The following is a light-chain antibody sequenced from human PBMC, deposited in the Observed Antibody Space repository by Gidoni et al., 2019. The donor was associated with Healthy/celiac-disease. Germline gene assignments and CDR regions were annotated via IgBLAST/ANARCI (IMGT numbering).Light chain of an antibody. J-gene: IGKJ2*01. CDR3: HQYNNWPPYT. V-gene: IGKV3-15*01. CDR1: QSVSSN. Sequence: IVMTQSPATLSVSPGERATLSCMASQSVSSNLAWYQQKPGQAPRLLIYGASTRATGIPARFSGSGSGTEFTLTISSLQSEDFAVYYCHQYNNWPPYTFGQGTKLEIK. CDR2: GAS.